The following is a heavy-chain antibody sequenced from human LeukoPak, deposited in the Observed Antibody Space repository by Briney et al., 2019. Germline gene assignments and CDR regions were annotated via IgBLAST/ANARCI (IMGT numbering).Heavy chain of an antibody. Sequence: SVKVSCKASGGTFSSYAISWVRQAPGQGLEWMGRIIPILGIANYAQKFQGRVTITADESTSTAYMELSSLRSGDTAVYYCARDGGSYATDIWGQGTMVTVSS. CDR2: IIPILGIA. CDR1: GGTFSSYA. J-gene: IGHJ3*02. CDR3: ARDGGSYATDI. D-gene: IGHD2-15*01. V-gene: IGHV1-69*04.